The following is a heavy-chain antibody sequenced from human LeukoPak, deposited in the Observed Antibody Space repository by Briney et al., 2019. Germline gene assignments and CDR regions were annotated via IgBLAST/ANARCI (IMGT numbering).Heavy chain of an antibody. CDR2: ISAYNGNT. CDR1: GYTFTSYG. V-gene: IGHV1-18*01. D-gene: IGHD2-15*01. Sequence: ASVKVSCKASGYTFTSYGISWVRQAPGQGLEWMGWISAYNGNTNYAQKLQGRVTMTTDTSTSTAYMELRSLRSDDTAVYYCARVTITSPPGYCSGGSCYSLAFDIWGQGTMVTVSS. CDR3: ARVTITSPPGYCSGGSCYSLAFDI. J-gene: IGHJ3*02.